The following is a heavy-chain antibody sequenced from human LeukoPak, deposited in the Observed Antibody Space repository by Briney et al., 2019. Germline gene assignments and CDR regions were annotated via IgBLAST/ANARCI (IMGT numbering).Heavy chain of an antibody. CDR3: ARDFWSGYLGDRFKTEIDY. CDR1: GYTFTGYY. V-gene: IGHV1-2*02. D-gene: IGHD3-3*01. Sequence: GASVTVSCKASGYTFTGYYMHWVRQAPGQGLEGMGWINPNSGGTNYAQKFQGRVTMTRDTSISTAYMELSRLRSDDTAVYYCARDFWSGYLGDRFKTEIDYWGQGTLVTVSS. J-gene: IGHJ4*02. CDR2: INPNSGGT.